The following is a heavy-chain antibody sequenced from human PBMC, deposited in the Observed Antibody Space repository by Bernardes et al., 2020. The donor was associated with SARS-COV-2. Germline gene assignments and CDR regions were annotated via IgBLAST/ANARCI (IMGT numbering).Heavy chain of an antibody. D-gene: IGHD2-15*01. J-gene: IGHJ6*02. CDR1: GFTFSSYW. CDR2: INSDGSST. Sequence: GGSLRLSCAASGFTFSSYWMHWVRQAPGKGLVWVSRINSDGSSTSYADSVKGRFTISRDNAKNTLYLQMNSLRAEDTAVYYCAREGAAVPYYYYGMDVWGQGTTVTVSS. CDR3: AREGAAVPYYYYGMDV. V-gene: IGHV3-74*01.